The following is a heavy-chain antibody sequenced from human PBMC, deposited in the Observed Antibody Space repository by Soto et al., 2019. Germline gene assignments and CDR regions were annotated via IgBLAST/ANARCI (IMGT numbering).Heavy chain of an antibody. CDR3: VGGQYYFDY. D-gene: IGHD3-10*01. J-gene: IGHJ4*02. CDR2: ISYDGSNR. Sequence: QVQLVESGGGVVQPGRSLRLSCAASGFPFTTYGMHWVREGPGKGLEWVAVISYDGSNRYYADSVKGRFTISRDNSKDTLYLQMNDLRPEDTALYYCVGGQYYFDYRGQETLDTVSS. V-gene: IGHV3-30*03. CDR1: GFPFTTYG.